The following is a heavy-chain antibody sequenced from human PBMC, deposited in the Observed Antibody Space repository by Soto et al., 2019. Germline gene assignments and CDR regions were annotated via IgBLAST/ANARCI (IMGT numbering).Heavy chain of an antibody. J-gene: IGHJ5*02. Sequence: QVQLQESGPGLVKPSQTLSLTCTVSGGSISSGDYYWSWVRQHPGKGLEWIGYRSYSGSTYYNPSLKSRVTIVVDTSRNQFSLRLSSVTAADTAVYYCAREGGLAYCGGDCLYNWFDPWGQGTLVTV. CDR1: GGSISSGDYY. CDR3: AREGGLAYCGGDCLYNWFDP. V-gene: IGHV4-31*03. CDR2: RSYSGST. D-gene: IGHD2-21*02.